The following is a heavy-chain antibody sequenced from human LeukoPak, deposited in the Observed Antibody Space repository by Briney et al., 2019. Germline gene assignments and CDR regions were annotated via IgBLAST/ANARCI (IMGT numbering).Heavy chain of an antibody. CDR2: IYYSGST. CDR1: GGSISSYY. D-gene: IGHD3-22*01. V-gene: IGHV4-59*01. CDR3: ARGAYYESSGFFDY. J-gene: IGHJ4*02. Sequence: SETLSLTCTGSGGSISSYYWSWIRQPPGKGLGWIGNIYYSGSTNYNPSLKSRVTISGDTSRNQFALKLSSVTAADTAVYYCARGAYYESSGFFDYWGQATLVTVSS.